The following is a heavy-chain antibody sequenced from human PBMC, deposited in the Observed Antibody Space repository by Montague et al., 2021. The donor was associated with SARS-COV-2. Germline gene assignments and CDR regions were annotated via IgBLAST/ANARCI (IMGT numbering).Heavy chain of an antibody. V-gene: IGHV3-23*01. CDR3: AKAGHLWLGGYFDY. CDR1: GFAFTTFA. CDR2: VGGTGGSI. J-gene: IGHJ4*02. Sequence: SLRLSCAASGFAFTTFAMNWVRQAPGKGLEWVSGVGGTGGSISYADSVKGRFTISRDNSKNTLYLQMNSLGADDTAVYYCAKAGHLWLGGYFDYWGQGTLVAVSS. D-gene: IGHD3-10*01.